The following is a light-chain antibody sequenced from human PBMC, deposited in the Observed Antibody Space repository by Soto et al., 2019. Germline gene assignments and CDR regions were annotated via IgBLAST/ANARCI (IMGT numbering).Light chain of an antibody. J-gene: IGKJ4*01. CDR1: QSINNN. CDR2: GAS. CDR3: QHYTDRPLT. Sequence: DIVMTQSPATLSVSPGERATLSCRASQSINNNLAWYQQKPGQAPRLLIYGASTRATGIPARFSGSGSGTEFTLPISSLQSEDFAVYSCQHYTDRPLTFGGGTKVEIK. V-gene: IGKV3-15*01.